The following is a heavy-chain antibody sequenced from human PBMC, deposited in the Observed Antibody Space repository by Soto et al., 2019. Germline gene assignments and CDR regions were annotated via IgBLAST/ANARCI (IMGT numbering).Heavy chain of an antibody. J-gene: IGHJ4*02. V-gene: IGHV3-15*04. CDR1: GVSFISAY. CDR2: MDIKLGADKT. Sequence: AETLSLSCAVSGVSFISAYLNWVRHAPGKGLEWIGQMDIKLGADKTDFAALVKGRFTISRDHTKNSVHLQMTGLEFEDTGLYYSVRNCTGVESARFEDWGQGTLVTVSS. CDR3: VRNCTGVESARFED. D-gene: IGHD2-8*02.